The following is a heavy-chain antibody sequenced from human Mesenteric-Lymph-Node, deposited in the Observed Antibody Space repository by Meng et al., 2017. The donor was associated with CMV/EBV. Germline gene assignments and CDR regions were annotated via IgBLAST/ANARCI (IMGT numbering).Heavy chain of an antibody. CDR1: GGSFSGYY. CDR2: INHSGST. Sequence: QVQLYQWGPGLLKPSETLSVTCACYGGSFSGYYWNWIRQSPEKGLEWIGEINHSGSTTYNPSFTSRIIISVDTSTNQISLNMSSVTAADTAVYYCARGSSYDILTGYFDYWGQGALVTVSS. CDR3: ARGSSYDILTGYFDY. V-gene: IGHV4-34*01. D-gene: IGHD3-9*01. J-gene: IGHJ4*02.